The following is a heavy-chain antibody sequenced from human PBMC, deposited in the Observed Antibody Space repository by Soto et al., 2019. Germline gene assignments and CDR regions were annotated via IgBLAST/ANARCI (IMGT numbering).Heavy chain of an antibody. CDR2: ISAYNGNT. J-gene: IGHJ6*02. V-gene: IGHV1-18*04. CDR1: GYTFTSYG. D-gene: IGHD6-13*01. CDR3: TNGYSCSWPRGMDV. Sequence: GASVKGSCKASGYTFTSYGISWVRQAPGQGLEWMGWISAYNGNTNYAQKLQGRVTMTTDTSTSTAYMELRSLRSDDTAVYYCTNGYSCSWPRGMDVWGQGTTVTVSS.